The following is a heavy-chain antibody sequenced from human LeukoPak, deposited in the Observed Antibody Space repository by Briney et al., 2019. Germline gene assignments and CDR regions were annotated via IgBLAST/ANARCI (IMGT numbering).Heavy chain of an antibody. Sequence: SETLSLTCTVSGASISKDYWAWIRQPPGKGLEWIGYVIHSDFNKANGDITNYNPSLESRVTTSRDTPKNQFSLKLSSVTAADTAVYYCARDFYEGQQLDPDAFDIWGQGTMVTVSS. V-gene: IGHV4-59*01. CDR2: VIHSDFNKANGDIT. D-gene: IGHD6-13*01. CDR1: GASISKDY. CDR3: ARDFYEGQQLDPDAFDI. J-gene: IGHJ3*02.